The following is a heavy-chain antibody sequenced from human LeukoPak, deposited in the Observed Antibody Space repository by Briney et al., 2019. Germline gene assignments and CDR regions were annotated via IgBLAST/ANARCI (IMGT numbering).Heavy chain of an antibody. D-gene: IGHD3-9*01. CDR1: GFTFSDYY. V-gene: IGHV3-11*05. CDR3: TRESYDTLTGCYFFHY. J-gene: IGHJ4*02. CDR2: ISSTSNYR. Sequence: GGSLRLSCAASGFTFSDYYMNWIRQPPGEGLEWVSYISSTSNYRNYADSVEGRFTISRDNAKNSLYLQMNSLRAEDTAVYYCTRESYDTLTGCYFFHYWGQGTLVTVSP.